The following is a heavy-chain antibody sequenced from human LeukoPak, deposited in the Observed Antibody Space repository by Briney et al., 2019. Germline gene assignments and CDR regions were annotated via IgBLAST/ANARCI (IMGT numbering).Heavy chain of an antibody. V-gene: IGHV3-33*01. CDR2: IWNDGSNK. CDR3: ARSVGGGVTGTGDWFDP. Sequence: GGSLRLSCATSGFSFSSYGMHWVRQAPGKGLEWVAVIWNDGSNKKYADSVKGRFTISRDDSENTLYLHMNSLRAEDTAVYYCARSVGGGVTGTGDWFDPWGQGTVATVSS. J-gene: IGHJ5*02. D-gene: IGHD6-19*01. CDR1: GFSFSSYG.